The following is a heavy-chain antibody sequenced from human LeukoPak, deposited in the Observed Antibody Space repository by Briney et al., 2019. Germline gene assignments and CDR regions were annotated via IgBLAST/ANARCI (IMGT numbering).Heavy chain of an antibody. J-gene: IGHJ4*02. D-gene: IGHD2/OR15-2a*01. V-gene: IGHV3-21*01. CDR2: IFSSSTYK. CDR1: GFIFSNYY. CDR3: ARDFYDGFALDY. Sequence: GGSLRLSCAASGFIFSNYYMHWVRHAPGKGLEWVSFIFSSSTYKYYTDSVKGRFTISRDNAKNSLYLQMNSLRAEDTAVYYCARDFYDGFALDYWGQGTLVTVSS.